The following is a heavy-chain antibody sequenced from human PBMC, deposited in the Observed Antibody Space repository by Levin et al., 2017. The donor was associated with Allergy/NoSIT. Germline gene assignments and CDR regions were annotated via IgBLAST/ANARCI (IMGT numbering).Heavy chain of an antibody. CDR3: AYDSYCSGGSCSDAFDI. D-gene: IGHD2-15*01. V-gene: IGHV2-5*02. Sequence: SGPTLVKPTQTLTLTCSFSGFSLSTGGVGVGWIRQPPGKALEWLALIYWDDDKRYSPSLKSRLTITKHTSKNQVVHTVTNMDPLDTGTYYCAYDSYCSGGSCSDAFDIWGQGTMVTVSP. CDR2: IYWDDDK. J-gene: IGHJ3*02. CDR1: GFSLSTGGVG.